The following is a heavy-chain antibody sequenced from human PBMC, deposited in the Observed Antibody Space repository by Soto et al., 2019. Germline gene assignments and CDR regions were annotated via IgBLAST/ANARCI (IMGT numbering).Heavy chain of an antibody. D-gene: IGHD3-10*01. CDR1: GCNMIDFC. V-gene: IGHV5-51*01. J-gene: IGHJ4*02. Sequence: GAGCNMIDFCVGWIRKRPGKGLEWMGIIYPGDSDTRYSPSFQGQVTISADKPISTAYLQWSSLKASATAMYYFARQGGRRGSGRYYAYWGQGSLVPGSS. CDR3: ARQGGRRGSGRYYAY. CDR2: IYPGDSDT.